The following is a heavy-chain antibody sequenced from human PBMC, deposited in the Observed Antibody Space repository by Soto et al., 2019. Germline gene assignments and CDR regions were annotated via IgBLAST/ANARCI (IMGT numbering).Heavy chain of an antibody. J-gene: IGHJ3*02. V-gene: IGHV3-30*18. CDR3: AKDTSAFDI. Sequence: PGGSLRLSCAASGFTFSSYGMHWVRQALGKGLEWVAVISYDGSNKYYADSVKGRFTISRDNSKNTLYLQMNSLRAEDTAVYYCAKDTSAFDIWGQGTMVTVSS. D-gene: IGHD3-16*01. CDR1: GFTFSSYG. CDR2: ISYDGSNK.